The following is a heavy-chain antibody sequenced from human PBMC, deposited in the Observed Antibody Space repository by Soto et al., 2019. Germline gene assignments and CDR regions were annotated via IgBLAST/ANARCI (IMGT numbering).Heavy chain of an antibody. J-gene: IGHJ4*02. CDR1: GFTFDNYA. CDR2: ISWNSGNT. D-gene: IGHD2-2*01. CDR3: ARSPKYCSSTNCGAYFDS. Sequence: EVQLVESGGGLVQPGRSLRLSCAASGFTFDNYAMHWVRQAPGKGLEWVSSISWNSGNTDYAGSVKGRFIISRDSAKNSLYLQMNSLRAEDTALYYCARSPKYCSSTNCGAYFDSWGREPWSPSPQ. V-gene: IGHV3-9*01.